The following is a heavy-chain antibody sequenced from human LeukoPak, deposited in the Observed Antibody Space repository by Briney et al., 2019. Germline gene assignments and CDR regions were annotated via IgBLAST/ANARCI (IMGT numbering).Heavy chain of an antibody. D-gene: IGHD3-9*01. CDR1: GFTFSSYA. CDR3: ASPPINDILPLSH. CDR2: ISYDGSNK. V-gene: IGHV3-30-3*01. J-gene: IGHJ4*02. Sequence: GRSLRLSCAASGFTFSSYAMHWVRQAPGKGLEWVAVISYDGSNKYYADSVKGRFTISRDNSKNTLYLQMNSLRAEDTAVYYCASPPINDILPLSHWGQGTLVTVSS.